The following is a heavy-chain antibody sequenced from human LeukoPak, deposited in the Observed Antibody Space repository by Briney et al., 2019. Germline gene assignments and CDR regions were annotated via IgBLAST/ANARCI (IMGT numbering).Heavy chain of an antibody. Sequence: GGSLRLSCAASGFTFSSYAMSWVRQAPGKGLERVSAISGSGGSTYYADSVKGRFTISRDNSKNTLYLQMNSLRAEDTAVYYCAKLEEGSGSYFDYWGQGTLVTVSS. CDR1: GFTFSSYA. V-gene: IGHV3-23*01. D-gene: IGHD1-26*01. CDR3: AKLEEGSGSYFDY. CDR2: ISGSGGST. J-gene: IGHJ4*02.